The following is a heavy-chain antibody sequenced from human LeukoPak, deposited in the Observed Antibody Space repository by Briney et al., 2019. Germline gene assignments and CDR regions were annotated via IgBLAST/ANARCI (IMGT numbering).Heavy chain of an antibody. V-gene: IGHV3-53*01. J-gene: IGHJ3*02. CDR3: ARDKSSPHAFDI. Sequence: GGSLRLSCAASGFTVSSNYMSWVRQAPGKGLEWVSIIYSGGSTYYADSVKGRFTISRDNSKNTLYLQTNSLRAEDTAVYYCARDKSSPHAFDIWGQGTMVTVSS. CDR1: GFTVSSNY. CDR2: IYSGGST.